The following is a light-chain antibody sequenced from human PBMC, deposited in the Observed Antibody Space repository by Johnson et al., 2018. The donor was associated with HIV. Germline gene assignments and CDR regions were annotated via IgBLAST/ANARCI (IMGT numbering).Light chain of an antibody. V-gene: IGLV1-51*02. CDR2: ESN. CDR1: SYNIGNND. CDR3: GTWDSSLSAHYV. J-gene: IGLJ1*01. Sequence: QSVLTQPPSVSAAPGQKVTISCSGSSYNIGNNDVSWYQHLPGTAPKLLIYESNKQPSGIPDRFSGSESGTSATLGITGLQTGDEADYYCGTWDSSLSAHYVFGTGTKVTVL.